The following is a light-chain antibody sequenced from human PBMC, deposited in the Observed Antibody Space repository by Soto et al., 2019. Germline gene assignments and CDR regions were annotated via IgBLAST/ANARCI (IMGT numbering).Light chain of an antibody. J-gene: IGKJ5*01. CDR1: QSVSSD. CDR3: QQYVSSPIT. V-gene: IGKV3-20*01. Sequence: IVMTQSPATLSVSPGDRVTLSCRASQSVSSDLAWYQERPGQAPRIIIFGASSRASGIPERFSASVSGTEFSLTISRLEPEDFAVYYCQQYVSSPITFGQGTRLEIK. CDR2: GAS.